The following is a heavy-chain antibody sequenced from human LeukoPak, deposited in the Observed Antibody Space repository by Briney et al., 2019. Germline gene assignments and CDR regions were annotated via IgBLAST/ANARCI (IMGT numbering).Heavy chain of an antibody. D-gene: IGHD3-22*01. CDR1: GYTFTSYY. Sequence: ASVKVSCKASGYTFTSYYMHWVRQAPGQGLEWMGIINPSGGSTSYAQKFQGRVTMTRDTSTSTVYTELSSLRSEDTAVYYCARARITMIVVARNNWFDPWGQGTLVTVSS. CDR3: ARARITMIVVARNNWFDP. CDR2: INPSGGST. J-gene: IGHJ5*02. V-gene: IGHV1-46*01.